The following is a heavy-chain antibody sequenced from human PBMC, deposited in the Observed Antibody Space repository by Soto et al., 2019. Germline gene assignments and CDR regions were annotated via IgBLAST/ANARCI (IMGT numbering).Heavy chain of an antibody. Sequence: QVQLQESGPGLVKPSQTLSLTCTVTGGSINSGSYYWSWIRQHPGKGLEWIGNINYSGSTYYNPSLKSRVIMSVDASQNQFFLKLTSVTAADTAVYYCARDRLMGQYFGSWGQGTLDPVSS. J-gene: IGHJ4*02. CDR2: INYSGST. CDR1: GGSINSGSYY. D-gene: IGHD3-10*01. CDR3: ARDRLMGQYFGS. V-gene: IGHV4-31*03.